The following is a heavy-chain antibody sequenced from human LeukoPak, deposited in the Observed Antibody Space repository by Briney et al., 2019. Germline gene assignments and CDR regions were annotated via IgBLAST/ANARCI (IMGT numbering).Heavy chain of an antibody. J-gene: IGHJ4*02. D-gene: IGHD6-19*01. CDR2: NTHSGIT. CDR3: ARGLASGWVDY. CDR1: GGPFSGYY. V-gene: IGHV4-34*01. Sequence: SETLSLTCAVYGGPFSGYYWSWIRQSPGKGLEWIGENTHSGITNYNPSLESRVTISVDTSKHQFSLNLNSVTAADTAVYYCARGLASGWVDYWGQGTLVTVSS.